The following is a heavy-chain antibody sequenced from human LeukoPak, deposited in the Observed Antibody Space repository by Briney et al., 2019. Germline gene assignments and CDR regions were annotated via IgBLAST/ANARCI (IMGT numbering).Heavy chain of an antibody. CDR2: IYYSGST. D-gene: IGHD1-26*01. V-gene: IGHV4-59*08. J-gene: IGHJ4*02. CDR1: GGSISSYY. CDR3: ARHGPSYSGSYHDY. Sequence: SETLSLTCTVSGGSISSYYWSWIRQPPGKGLEWIGYIYYSGSTNYNPSLKSRVTISVDTSKNQFSLKLSSVTAADTAVYYCARHGPSYSGSYHDYWGQGTLVTVSS.